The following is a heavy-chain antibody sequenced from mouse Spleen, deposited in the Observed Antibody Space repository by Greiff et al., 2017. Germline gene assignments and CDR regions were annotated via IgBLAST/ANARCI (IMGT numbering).Heavy chain of an antibody. Sequence: EVKLMESGGGLVKPGGSLKLSCAASGFTFSSYTMSWVRQTPAKRLEWVATISSGGTSYNQKFKGKATLTVNKSSSTAYMELRSLTSEDSAVYYCARSRYSYYIPFAYWGQGTLVTVSA. CDR1: GFTFSSYT. CDR3: ARSRYSYYIPFAY. J-gene: IGHJ3*01. D-gene: IGHD2-12*01. CDR2: ISSGGTS. V-gene: IGHV5-6-4*01.